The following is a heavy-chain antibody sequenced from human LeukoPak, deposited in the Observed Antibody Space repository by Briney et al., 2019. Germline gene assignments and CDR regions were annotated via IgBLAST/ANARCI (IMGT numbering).Heavy chain of an antibody. V-gene: IGHV3-30*01. J-gene: IGHJ4*02. CDR2: ISYDGNHK. D-gene: IGHD1-26*01. Sequence: PGGSLRLSCAAYGFTLSHYAMHWVRQAPGKGLEWVAVISYDGNHKYYADSVKGRFTISRDNSKNTLYVQMNSLRAEDTAVYYCARARNGTLKYWGQGTLVTVCS. CDR1: GFTLSHYA. CDR3: ARARNGTLKY.